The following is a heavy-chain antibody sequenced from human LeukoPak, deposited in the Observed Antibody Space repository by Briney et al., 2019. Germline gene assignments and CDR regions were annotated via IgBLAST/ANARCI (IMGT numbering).Heavy chain of an antibody. CDR1: GVMFPSYW. J-gene: IGHJ4*02. D-gene: IGHD3-10*01. Sequence: GGSLRLSCAASGVMFPSYWMTWVRQAPGKGLEWVANIKQDGSEKYYVDSVKGRFTISRDNAKNSVYLQMNSLRAEDTAVYYCARRHHFGFLDSWGQGTLVTVSS. CDR2: IKQDGSEK. CDR3: ARRHHFGFLDS. V-gene: IGHV3-7*04.